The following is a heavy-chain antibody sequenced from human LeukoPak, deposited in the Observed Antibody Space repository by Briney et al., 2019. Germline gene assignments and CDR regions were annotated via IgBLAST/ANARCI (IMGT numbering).Heavy chain of an antibody. Sequence: SVKVSCKASGGTFSSYAISWVRQAPGQGLEWMGGIIPIFGTANYAQKFQGRVTITADESTSTAYMELSSLRSEDTAVYYCASGGDRFLEWFFDYWGQGTLVTVSS. J-gene: IGHJ4*02. D-gene: IGHD3-3*01. CDR2: IIPIFGTA. CDR1: GGTFSSYA. V-gene: IGHV1-69*13. CDR3: ASGGDRFLEWFFDY.